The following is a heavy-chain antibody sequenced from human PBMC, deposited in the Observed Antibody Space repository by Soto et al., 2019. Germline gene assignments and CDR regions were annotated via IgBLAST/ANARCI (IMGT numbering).Heavy chain of an antibody. CDR2: INTNTGNP. Sequence: ASVKVSCKASGYTFTSYAMNWVRQAPGQGLEWMGWINTNTGNPTYAQGFTGRFVFSLDTSVSTAYLQICSLKAEDTAVYYCARDSNTPSFDWFSQLGYYYYGMDVWGQGTTVTVSS. CDR1: GYTFTSYA. J-gene: IGHJ6*02. V-gene: IGHV7-4-1*01. CDR3: ARDSNTPSFDWFSQLGYYYYGMDV. D-gene: IGHD3-9*01.